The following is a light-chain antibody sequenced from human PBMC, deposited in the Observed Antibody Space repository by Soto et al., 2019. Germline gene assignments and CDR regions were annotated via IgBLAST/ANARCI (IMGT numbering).Light chain of an antibody. Sequence: AIQLTQSPSSLSASVGDRVTITCQASQGISSALAWYQQKPGKAPKLLIYDASSLESGVPSRFSGSGSGTDFTLTISSLQPEDFATYYCQQFNSYPAVTFGGGTKVEIK. CDR3: QQFNSYPAVT. CDR1: QGISSA. J-gene: IGKJ4*01. V-gene: IGKV1-13*02. CDR2: DAS.